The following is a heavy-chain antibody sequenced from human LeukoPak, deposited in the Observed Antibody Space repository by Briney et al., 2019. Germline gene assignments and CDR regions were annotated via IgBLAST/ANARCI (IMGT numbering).Heavy chain of an antibody. D-gene: IGHD3-3*01. CDR1: GFTFSSYD. V-gene: IGHV3-13*05. Sequence: GGSLRLSCAASGFTFSSYDMHWVRQATGKGLEWVSAIGTAGDPYYPGSVKGRFTISRENAKNSLYLQMNSLRAGDTAVYYCARGRRSGYSYYFDYWGQGTLVTVSS. CDR2: IGTAGDP. CDR3: ARGRRSGYSYYFDY. J-gene: IGHJ4*02.